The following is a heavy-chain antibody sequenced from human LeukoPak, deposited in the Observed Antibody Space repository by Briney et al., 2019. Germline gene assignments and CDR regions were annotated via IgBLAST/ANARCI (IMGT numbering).Heavy chain of an antibody. CDR3: ARHVTTASAARGFDI. J-gene: IGHJ3*02. CDR2: IKEDGSEK. V-gene: IGHV3-7*05. Sequence: PGGSLRLSCAASGFTFSNYWMSWVRRAPGKGLEWVANIKEDGSEKYYVDSVKGRFTISRDNAKNSLYLQLNSLRAEDTAVYYCARHVTTASAARGFDIWGQGTMVTVSS. D-gene: IGHD1-14*01. CDR1: GFTFSNYW.